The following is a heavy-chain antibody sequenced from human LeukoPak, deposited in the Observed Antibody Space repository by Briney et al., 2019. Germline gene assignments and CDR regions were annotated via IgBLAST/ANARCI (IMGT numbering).Heavy chain of an antibody. J-gene: IGHJ4*02. CDR2: ISGSGGST. CDR1: GFSFSSYA. CDR3: AKNLRQIAAIEY. V-gene: IGHV3-23*01. Sequence: GGSLRLSCAASGFSFSSYAMSWVRQAPGKGLEWVSAISGSGGSTFYADSVKGRFTISRDNYKDTLYLQMNSLRAEDTAVYYCAKNLRQIAAIEYWGRGTLVTVSS. D-gene: IGHD2/OR15-2a*01.